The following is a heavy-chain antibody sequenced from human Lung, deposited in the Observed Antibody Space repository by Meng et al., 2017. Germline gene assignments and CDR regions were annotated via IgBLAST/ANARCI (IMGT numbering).Heavy chain of an antibody. CDR1: GFTFTDHW. Sequence: EVQLVGSGGGLVPPGWSLRLSCAASGFTFTDHWMHWVRQGPGKGLVWVSRINRDGTKPTYADSMKGRFTISRDNAKNTLYLQMNNLRAEDTAFYYCTNDRLNHWGQGALVTVSS. J-gene: IGHJ1*01. V-gene: IGHV3-74*01. D-gene: IGHD1-1*01. CDR2: INRDGTKP. CDR3: TNDRLNH.